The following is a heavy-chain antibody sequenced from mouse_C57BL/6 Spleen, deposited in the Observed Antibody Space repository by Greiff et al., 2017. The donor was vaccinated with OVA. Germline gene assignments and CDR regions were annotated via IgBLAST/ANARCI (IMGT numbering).Heavy chain of an antibody. V-gene: IGHV1-15*01. D-gene: IGHD2-3*01. CDR1: GYTFTDYE. CDR3: TRWRLLRYYYAMDY. CDR2: IDPETGGT. Sequence: QVQLQQSGAELVRPGASVTLSCKASGYTFTDYEMHWVKQTPVHGLEWIGAIDPETGGTAYNQKFKGKAILTADKSSSTAYMELRSLTSEDSAVYYCTRWRLLRYYYAMDYWGQGTSVTVSS. J-gene: IGHJ4*01.